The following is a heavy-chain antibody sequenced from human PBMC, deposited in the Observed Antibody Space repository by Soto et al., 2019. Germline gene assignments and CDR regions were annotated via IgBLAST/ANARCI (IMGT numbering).Heavy chain of an antibody. CDR3: ARGSLAIDY. D-gene: IGHD3-16*02. Sequence: QVQLQESGPGLVKPSETLSLTCTVSGGSLGNYYWSWIRQPAGKGLEWIGRIYPSGNTNYNPSLKSRITMSIDTPTNQFSLTLRSVTAADTAVYYCARGSLAIDYWGQGTLVIVSS. V-gene: IGHV4-4*07. CDR1: GGSLGNYY. J-gene: IGHJ4*02. CDR2: IYPSGNT.